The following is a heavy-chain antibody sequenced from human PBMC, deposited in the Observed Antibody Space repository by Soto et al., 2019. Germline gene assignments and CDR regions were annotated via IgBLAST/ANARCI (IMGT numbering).Heavy chain of an antibody. CDR3: ARHFRYGGNSRENWYFDL. J-gene: IGHJ2*01. D-gene: IGHD4-17*01. CDR1: GGSISSSSYY. CDR2: IYYSGST. Sequence: QLQLQESGPGLVKPSETLSLTCTVSGGSISSSSYYWGWIRQPPGKGLEWIGSIYYSGSTYYNPSLKSRITISVDTTKHPFSLKLSSVTATDTAVYSCARHFRYGGNSRENWYFDLWGRGTLVTVAS. V-gene: IGHV4-39*01.